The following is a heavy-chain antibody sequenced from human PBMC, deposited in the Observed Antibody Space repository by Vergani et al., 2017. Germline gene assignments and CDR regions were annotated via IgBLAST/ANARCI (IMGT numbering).Heavy chain of an antibody. D-gene: IGHD6-6*01. CDR3: TREYSSSSGRGLDI. CDR1: GFSLSRFW. V-gene: IGHV3-7*03. J-gene: IGHJ3*02. CDR2: ISPDGSAT. Sequence: EVQLVQSGAEVKKPGESLRLSCAASGFSLSRFWMSWVRQAPEKGLEWVAHISPDGSATSYVDSVKGRFTISRDSGKNSLHLQMNSLRPEDTAVYFCTREYSSSSGRGLDIWGQGTMVTVSS.